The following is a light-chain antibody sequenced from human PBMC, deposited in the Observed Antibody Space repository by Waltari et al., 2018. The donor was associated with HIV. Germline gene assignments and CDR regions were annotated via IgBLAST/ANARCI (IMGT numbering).Light chain of an antibody. CDR2: EVT. J-gene: IGLJ3*02. CDR3: ISYRSGFTLM. Sequence: QSALTQPASVSGSPGQSITISCTGTSFDVGDYTYVSWYQQHPGKAPKLLIYEVTTPPSGVSNRFSGSKSGNTASLTISGLQAEDEADYYCISYRSGFTLMFGGGTKLTVL. CDR1: SFDVGDYTY. V-gene: IGLV2-14*01.